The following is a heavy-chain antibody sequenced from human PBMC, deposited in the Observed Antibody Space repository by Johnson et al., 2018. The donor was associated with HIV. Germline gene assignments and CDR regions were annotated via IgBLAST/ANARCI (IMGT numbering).Heavy chain of an antibody. CDR1: GFTISSYA. Sequence: QVQLVESGGGVVQPGRSLSLSCAASGFTISSYAIHWVRQAPGKGLEWVAVISYDGSNKYYADSAKGRFTISRDNSKNTLYLQMNSLRAEDTAVYYCARDQAVGATSDAFDIWGQGTMVTVSS. CDR3: ARDQAVGATSDAFDI. J-gene: IGHJ3*02. CDR2: ISYDGSNK. V-gene: IGHV3-30*04. D-gene: IGHD1-26*01.